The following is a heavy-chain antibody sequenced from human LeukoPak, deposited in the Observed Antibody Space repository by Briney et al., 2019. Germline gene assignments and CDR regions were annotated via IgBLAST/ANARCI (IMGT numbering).Heavy chain of an antibody. V-gene: IGHV4-30-2*01. CDR3: ARGFYGSGSHFGY. CDR2: IFHTGHT. D-gene: IGHD3-10*01. CDR1: GGSISSGDYP. Sequence: SETLSLTCAVSGGSISSGDYPWSWIRQPPGKGLEWIGYIFHTGHTSYNPSLKSRVTISVDMSKNQIALKLSSVTAADTAVYYCARGFYGSGSHFGYWGQGSLVTVSS. J-gene: IGHJ4*02.